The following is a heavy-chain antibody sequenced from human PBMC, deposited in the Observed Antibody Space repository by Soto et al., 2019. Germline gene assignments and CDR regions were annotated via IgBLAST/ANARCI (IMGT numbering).Heavy chain of an antibody. J-gene: IGHJ6*01. Sequence: QVQLVESGGGVVQPGRSQRLSCAASGFTFSSYAMYWVRQAPGKGLEWVAVISYDGNNKYYADSVKGRCTNSRDNTNNTLFLQMKSLIAEETAVYYCARAGCAGGSCYTLVGLRYGMDVWGQGATVTVS. CDR3: ARAGCAGGSCYTLVGLRYGMDV. CDR2: ISYDGNNK. V-gene: IGHV3-30-3*01. CDR1: GFTFSSYA. D-gene: IGHD2-15*01.